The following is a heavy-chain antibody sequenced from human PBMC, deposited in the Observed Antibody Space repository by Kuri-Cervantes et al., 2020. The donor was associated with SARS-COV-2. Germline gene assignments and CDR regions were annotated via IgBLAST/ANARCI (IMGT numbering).Heavy chain of an antibody. J-gene: IGHJ6*02. V-gene: IGHV4-34*01. Sequence: SETLSLTCAVYGGSFSGYYWSWIRQPPGKGLEWIGEINHSGSTNYNPSLKSRVTISVDTSKNQFSLKLSSVTAADTAVYYCARDSYYYYGMDVWGQGTTVTVSS. CDR1: GGSFSGYY. CDR2: INHSGST. CDR3: ARDSYYYYGMDV.